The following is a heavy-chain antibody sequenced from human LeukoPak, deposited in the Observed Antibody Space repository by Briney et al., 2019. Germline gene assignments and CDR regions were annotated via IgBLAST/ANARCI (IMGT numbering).Heavy chain of an antibody. CDR3: ARGGIYDILTGYYDY. D-gene: IGHD3-9*01. V-gene: IGHV3-30*04. CDR2: ISYDGSIK. CDR1: GFTFSSYT. J-gene: IGHJ4*02. Sequence: GGSLRLSCAASGFTFSSYTMHWVRQAPGKGLEWVAVISYDGSIKYYADSVKGRFTISRDNSENTLYLQMNSLRPEDTAVYYCARGGIYDILTGYYDYWGQGTLVTVSS.